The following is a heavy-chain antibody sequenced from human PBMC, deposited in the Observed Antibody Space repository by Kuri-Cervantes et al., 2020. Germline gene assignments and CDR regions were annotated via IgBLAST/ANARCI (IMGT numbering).Heavy chain of an antibody. CDR3: TRDVGYFTFDI. Sequence: GGSLRLSCAASGFTVSSNYMSWVRQAPGKGLEWVANIKEDGSQKYYVDSVKGRFTISRDNAKNSLYLQMNSLRAEETAVYYCTRDVGYFTFDIWGQGTMVTVSS. J-gene: IGHJ3*02. CDR2: IKEDGSQK. CDR1: GFTVSSNY. D-gene: IGHD3-22*01. V-gene: IGHV3-7*01.